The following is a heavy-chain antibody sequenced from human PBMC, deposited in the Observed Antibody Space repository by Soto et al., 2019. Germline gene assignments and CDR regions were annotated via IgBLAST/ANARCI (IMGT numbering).Heavy chain of an antibody. J-gene: IGHJ4*02. CDR2: INPSGGST. CDR3: AKEHGELRYFDRYTDY. D-gene: IGHD3-9*01. CDR1: GYTFTSYY. Sequence: ASVKVSCKASGYTFTSYYMHWVRQAPGQGLEWMGIINPSGGSTSYAQQFQGRVTMTRDTSTSTVYMELSSLRSEDTAVYYCAKEHGELRYFDRYTDYWGQGTLVTVSS. V-gene: IGHV1-46*01.